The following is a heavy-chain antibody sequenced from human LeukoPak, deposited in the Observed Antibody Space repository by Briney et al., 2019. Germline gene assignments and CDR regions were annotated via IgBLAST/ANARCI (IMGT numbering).Heavy chain of an antibody. J-gene: IGHJ5*02. V-gene: IGHV4-31*03. D-gene: IGHD1-26*01. CDR3: AREYSSGSYSYNWFDP. Sequence: SQTLSLTCTVSGGSISSGGYYWSWIRQHPGMGLEWIGCIYYSGSTYYNPSLKSRVTISVDTSKNQFSLKLSSVTAADTAVYYCAREYSSGSYSYNWFDPWGQGTLVTVSS. CDR1: GGSISSGGYY. CDR2: IYYSGST.